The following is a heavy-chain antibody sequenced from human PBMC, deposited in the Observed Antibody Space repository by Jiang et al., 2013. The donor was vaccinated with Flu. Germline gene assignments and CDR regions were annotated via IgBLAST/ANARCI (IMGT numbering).Heavy chain of an antibody. CDR3: ARGGGITFGGVLWGATGTAFDI. CDR1: GGSISSYY. D-gene: IGHD3-16*01. J-gene: IGHJ3*02. V-gene: IGHV4-59*01. Sequence: GSGLVKPSETLSLTCTVSGGSISSYYWSWIRQPPGKGLEWIGYIYYSGNTNYNPSLKSRVTISVDTSKNQFSLKLSSVTAADTAVYYCARGGGITFGGVLWGATGTAFDIWGQGTMVTVSS. CDR2: IYYSGNT.